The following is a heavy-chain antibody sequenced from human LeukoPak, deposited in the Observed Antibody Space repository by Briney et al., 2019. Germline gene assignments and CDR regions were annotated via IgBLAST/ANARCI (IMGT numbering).Heavy chain of an antibody. CDR3: ARLSYYDLLTGPDAFDI. J-gene: IGHJ3*02. V-gene: IGHV3-11*01. Sequence: PGGSLRLSCAASGFTFSSYAMSWIRQAPAKGLEWVSYISSSGSNNYYADSVKGRFSISRDNAKNSLSLQMNILSAEDTAVYYCARLSYYDLLTGPDAFDIWGQGTMVTVSS. CDR2: ISSSGSNN. CDR1: GFTFSSYA. D-gene: IGHD3-9*01.